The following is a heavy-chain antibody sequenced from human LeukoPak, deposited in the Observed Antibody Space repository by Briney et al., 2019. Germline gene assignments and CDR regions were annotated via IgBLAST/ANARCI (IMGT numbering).Heavy chain of an antibody. V-gene: IGHV3-23*01. CDR1: LPTFSSYS. CDR2: ISVPHSGSET. D-gene: IGHD5-24*01. Sequence: GGSLSLACPLALPTFSSYSMNWVRQPLGQGLEWVSTISVPHSGSETHYADSVKGRFTISRDGSQNTLYLQMDSLRAEDTAVYYCTTRLQNHFDYWGQGTQVTVSS. CDR3: TTRLQNHFDY. J-gene: IGHJ4*02.